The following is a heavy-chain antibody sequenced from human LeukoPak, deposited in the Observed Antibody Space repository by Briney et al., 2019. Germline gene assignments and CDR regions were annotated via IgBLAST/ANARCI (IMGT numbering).Heavy chain of an antibody. CDR2: ISYDGSNK. CDR1: GFTFSSYA. Sequence: GGSLRLSCAASGFTFSSYAMHWVRQAPGKGLEWVAVISYDGSNKYYADSVKGRFTISRDNSKNTLYLQMNSLRAEDTAIYFCAREEHRLAAAGTSAFDLGGQWTLVTVSP. J-gene: IGHJ3*01. CDR3: AREEHRLAAAGTSAFDL. V-gene: IGHV3-30*01. D-gene: IGHD6-13*01.